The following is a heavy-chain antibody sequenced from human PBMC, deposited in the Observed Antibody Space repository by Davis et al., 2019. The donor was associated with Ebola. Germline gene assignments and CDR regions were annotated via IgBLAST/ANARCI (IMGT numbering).Heavy chain of an antibody. J-gene: IGHJ2*01. V-gene: IGHV5-51*01. D-gene: IGHD2-21*02. CDR2: IYPGDSDT. CDR3: ARRVVTAIWYFDL. Sequence: GESLKISCESSGYSFTNYWIGWVRQMPGKGLEWMGIIYPGDSDTRYSPSFQGQVTISADKSISTAYLQWSSLKASDTAMYYCARRVVTAIWYFDLWGRGTLVTVSS. CDR1: GYSFTNYW.